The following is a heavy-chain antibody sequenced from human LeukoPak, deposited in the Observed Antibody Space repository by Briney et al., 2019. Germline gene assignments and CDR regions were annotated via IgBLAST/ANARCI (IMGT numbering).Heavy chain of an antibody. CDR1: GYTFTRYD. V-gene: IGHV1-8*01. CDR2: MNPNSGST. D-gene: IGHD6-19*01. CDR3: ARRSQAGGTGIGY. J-gene: IGHJ4*02. Sequence: GASVKVPCKASGYTFTRYDIIWVGQATGQGLEWMGWMNPNSGSTGSAQKFQGRLTMTRNTSISTAYMELSSLRSEDTAVYYCARRSQAGGTGIGYWGQGTLVTVSS.